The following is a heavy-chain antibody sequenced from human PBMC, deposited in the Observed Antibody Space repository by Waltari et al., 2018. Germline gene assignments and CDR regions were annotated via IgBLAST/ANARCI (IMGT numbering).Heavy chain of an antibody. J-gene: IGHJ4*02. D-gene: IGHD2-2*01. CDR1: RDTFSTYA. Sequence: QEQLVQSAAEVKKPGSSVKVSCKTSRDTFSTYAITWVRQAPGQGLEWMGRSIPILHKSNYAQQFQGRITITADRSTSTAYMELSSLESEDTALYYCARESRSTAGTDYWGQGTLVTVSS. CDR2: SIPILHKS. CDR3: ARESRSTAGTDY. V-gene: IGHV1-69*09.